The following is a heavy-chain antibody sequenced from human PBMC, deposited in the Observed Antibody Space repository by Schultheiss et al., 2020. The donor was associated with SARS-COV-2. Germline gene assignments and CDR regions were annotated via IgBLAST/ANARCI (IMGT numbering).Heavy chain of an antibody. CDR2: VYYTGSA. J-gene: IGHJ4*02. CDR3: ARQSGATDSDY. CDR1: GGSISSYY. V-gene: IGHV4-59*08. D-gene: IGHD5-24*01. Sequence: SQTLSLTCTVSGGSISSYYWSWIRQPPGKGLEWIGYVYYTGSANYNPSLESRVTISVDTSKNQFSLKLSSVTAADTAVYYCARQSGATDSDYWGQGTLVTVSS.